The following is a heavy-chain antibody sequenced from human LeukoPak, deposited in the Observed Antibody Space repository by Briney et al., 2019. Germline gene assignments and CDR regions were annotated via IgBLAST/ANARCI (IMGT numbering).Heavy chain of an antibody. V-gene: IGHV3-53*01. CDR3: AREAVTRSYSDH. Sequence: PGGSLRLSCAASGFTVSSNYMSWVRQAPGKGLEWVSIIFSGGSTYYADSVKGRFTISRDNSKNTLYLQMNSLRAEDTAVFYCAREAVTRSYSDHWGQGTLVTVSS. D-gene: IGHD4-17*01. CDR1: GFTVSSNY. CDR2: IFSGGST. J-gene: IGHJ4*02.